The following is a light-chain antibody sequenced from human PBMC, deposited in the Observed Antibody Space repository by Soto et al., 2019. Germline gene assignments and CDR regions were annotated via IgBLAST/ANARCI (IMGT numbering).Light chain of an antibody. CDR3: SSYASTSPYV. V-gene: IGLV2-14*01. Sequence: QSVLTQPASVSGSPGQSITISCTGTSSDVGGYNYVSWYQQHPGKAPKLMIHGVTNRPSGVSDRFSGSKSGNTASLTISGLQAEDEADYYCSSYASTSPYVFGTGTKATVL. CDR1: SSDVGGYNY. CDR2: GVT. J-gene: IGLJ1*01.